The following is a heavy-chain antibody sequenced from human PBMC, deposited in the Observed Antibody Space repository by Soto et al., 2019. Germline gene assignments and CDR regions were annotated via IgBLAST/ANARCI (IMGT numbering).Heavy chain of an antibody. J-gene: IGHJ6*03. D-gene: IGHD3-3*01. CDR3: ARDASDFWSGYYYYYMDV. V-gene: IGHV3-21*01. CDR2: ISSSSSYI. Sequence: GSLRLSCAASGFTFSSYSMNWVRQAPGKGLEWVSSISSSSSYIYYADSVKGRFTISRDNAKNSLYLQMNSLRAEDTAVYYCARDASDFWSGYYYYYMDVWGKGTTVTVSS. CDR1: GFTFSSYS.